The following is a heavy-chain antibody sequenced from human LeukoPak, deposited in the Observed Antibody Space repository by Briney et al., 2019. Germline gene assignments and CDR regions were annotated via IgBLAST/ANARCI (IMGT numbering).Heavy chain of an antibody. CDR1: GGSFSGYY. CDR3: ARRSGYCSSSSCYLTPIYYYYYMDV. J-gene: IGHJ6*03. CDR2: INHSGST. D-gene: IGHD2-2*03. V-gene: IGHV4-34*01. Sequence: PSETLSLTCALYGGSFSGYYWSWIRHPPGKGLEWSGEINHSGSTHNNPSLTSRVTISLDTSKKQFSLKLSSVTAADTAVYYCARRSGYCSSSSCYLTPIYYYYYMDVWGKGTTVTVSS.